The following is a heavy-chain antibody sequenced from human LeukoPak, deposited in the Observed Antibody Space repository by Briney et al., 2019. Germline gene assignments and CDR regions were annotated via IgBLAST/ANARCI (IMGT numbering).Heavy chain of an antibody. J-gene: IGHJ3*02. CDR1: GGSISSYY. CDR3: ARDKYSSSSLDAFDI. V-gene: IGHV4-4*07. D-gene: IGHD6-6*01. CDR2: IYTSGST. Sequence: KPSETLSLTCTVSGGSISSYYWSWIRQPAGKGLEWIGRIYTSGSTNYNPSLKSRVTMSVDTSKNQFSLKLSSVTAADTAVYYCARDKYSSSSLDAFDIWGQGTMVTVSS.